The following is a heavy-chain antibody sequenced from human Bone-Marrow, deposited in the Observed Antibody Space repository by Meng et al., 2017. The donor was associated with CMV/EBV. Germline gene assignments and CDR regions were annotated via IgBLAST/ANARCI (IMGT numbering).Heavy chain of an antibody. CDR1: GFTFSSYY. V-gene: IGHV3-7*01. CDR2: IKQDGTEK. D-gene: IGHD2-15*01. J-gene: IGHJ4*02. Sequence: GGYLRLSCAASGFTFSSYYMTWVRQAPGKGLEWVANIKQDGTEKYYVDSVKGRFTISRDNAKNSLFLQMNSLRAEDTAMYFCARGGVGGSFDNWGQGTLVTVSS. CDR3: ARGGVGGSFDN.